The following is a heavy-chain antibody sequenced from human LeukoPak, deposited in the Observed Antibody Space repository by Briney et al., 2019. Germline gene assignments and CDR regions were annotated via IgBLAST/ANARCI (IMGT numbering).Heavy chain of an antibody. J-gene: IGHJ6*02. CDR3: ARGCLYYYDTSGVACGLDV. CDR1: GFTFDDYA. CDR2: INWNGGST. D-gene: IGHD3-22*01. Sequence: GGSLRLSCAASGFTFDDYALNWVRQAPGKGLEWVSGINWNGGSTGYADSVKGRFTISRDNAKNSLYLQMNSLRAEDTALYYCARGCLYYYDTSGVACGLDVRGQGTTVTVSS. V-gene: IGHV3-20*04.